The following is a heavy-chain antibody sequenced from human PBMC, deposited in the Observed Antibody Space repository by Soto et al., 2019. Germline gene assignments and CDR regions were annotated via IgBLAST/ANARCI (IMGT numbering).Heavy chain of an antibody. J-gene: IGHJ5*02. CDR1: GFTLSGYA. D-gene: IGHD2-15*01. CDR2: ISSSSSNI. CDR3: ARYCSLGSRYCRWFDP. V-gene: IGHV3-48*02. Sequence: EVQLVESGGGLVQPGGSLRLSCVASGFTLSGYAMNWVRQAPGKGLEWVSYISSSSSNIQYAGSVKGRFTISRDNAKNSLHLQINSLRDEDTAVYYCARYCSLGSRYCRWFDPWGQGTLVTVSS.